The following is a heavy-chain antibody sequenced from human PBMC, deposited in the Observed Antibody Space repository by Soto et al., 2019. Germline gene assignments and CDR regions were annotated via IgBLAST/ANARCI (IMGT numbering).Heavy chain of an antibody. Sequence: ASVTVSCKASGYTFTSYDINWVRQATRQGLEWMGWMNPNSGNTGYAQKFQGRVTMTRNTSISTAYMELSSLRSEDTAVYYCARDCSGGSCYQAFDIWGQGTMVTVSS. J-gene: IGHJ3*02. D-gene: IGHD2-15*01. V-gene: IGHV1-8*01. CDR3: ARDCSGGSCYQAFDI. CDR1: GYTFTSYD. CDR2: MNPNSGNT.